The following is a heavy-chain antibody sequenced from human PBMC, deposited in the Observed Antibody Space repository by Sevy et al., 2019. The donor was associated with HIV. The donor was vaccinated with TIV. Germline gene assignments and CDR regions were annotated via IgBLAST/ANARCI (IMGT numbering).Heavy chain of an antibody. V-gene: IGHV3-7*03. J-gene: IGHJ4*02. Sequence: GGSLRLSCAPSGFIFSDYWMTWVRQAPGKGLEWVATIRLDGSARYYASSVKGRFTISRDNAKNSLFLQMNSLRVEDTAVYYCARAFRREAYTPDYWGQGSLVTVSS. D-gene: IGHD4-4*01. CDR3: ARAFRREAYTPDY. CDR2: IRLDGSAR. CDR1: GFIFSDYW.